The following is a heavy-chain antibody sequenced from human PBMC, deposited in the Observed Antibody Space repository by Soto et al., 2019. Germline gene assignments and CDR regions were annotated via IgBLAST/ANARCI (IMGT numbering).Heavy chain of an antibody. V-gene: IGHV1-8*02. CDR2: LNPNSGIA. CDR3: ARGGTAMEPWDAFDI. CDR1: GETFTANY. D-gene: IGHD5-18*01. J-gene: IGHJ3*02. Sequence: QVQLLQSGAEVKKPGASVKVSCKASGETFTANYIHWVRQAPGQGLEWMGWLNPNSGIAGFAQNFQGRVTMARNTSISIAFMELSRLRSKDTAVYYCARGGTAMEPWDAFDIWGQGTVVTVSS.